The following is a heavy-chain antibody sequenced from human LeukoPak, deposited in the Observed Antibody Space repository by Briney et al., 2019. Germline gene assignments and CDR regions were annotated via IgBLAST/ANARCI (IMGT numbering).Heavy chain of an antibody. D-gene: IGHD6-13*01. V-gene: IGHV1-8*01. CDR1: GYTFTSYD. Sequence: ASVKVSCKASGYTFTSYDINWVRQATGQGLEWMGWMNPNSGNTGYAQKFQGRVTMTRNTSISTAYMELSSLRSEDTAVYYCARARRVAAGGLYYFDYWGQGTLLTVSS. CDR2: MNPNSGNT. J-gene: IGHJ4*02. CDR3: ARARRVAAGGLYYFDY.